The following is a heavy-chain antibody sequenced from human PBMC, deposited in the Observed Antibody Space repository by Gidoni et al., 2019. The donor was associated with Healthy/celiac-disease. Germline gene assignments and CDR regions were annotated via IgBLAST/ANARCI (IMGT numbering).Heavy chain of an antibody. Sequence: QLQLQESGPGLVKPSETLSLTCTVSGGSIRSSSYYWGWIRQPPGKGLEWIGSIYYSGSTYYNPSLKSRVTISVDTSKNQFSLKLSSVTAADTAVYYCATSYSSGWFFDYWGQGTLVTVSS. CDR2: IYYSGST. V-gene: IGHV4-39*01. D-gene: IGHD6-19*01. J-gene: IGHJ4*02. CDR3: ATSYSSGWFFDY. CDR1: GGSIRSSSYY.